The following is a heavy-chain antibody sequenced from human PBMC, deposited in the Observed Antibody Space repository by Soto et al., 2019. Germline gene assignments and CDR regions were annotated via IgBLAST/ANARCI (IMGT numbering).Heavy chain of an antibody. CDR1: GFTFSSYA. Sequence: PGGSLRLSCAASGFTFSSYAMSWVRQAPGKGLEWVSAISGSGGSTYYADSVKGRFTISRGNSKNTLYLQMNSLRAEDTAVYYCAKGLAAAGLFDYWGQGTLVTVSS. V-gene: IGHV3-23*01. CDR2: ISGSGGST. CDR3: AKGLAAAGLFDY. D-gene: IGHD6-13*01. J-gene: IGHJ4*02.